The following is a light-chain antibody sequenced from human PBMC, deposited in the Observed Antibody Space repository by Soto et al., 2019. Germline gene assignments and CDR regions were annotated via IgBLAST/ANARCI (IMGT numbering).Light chain of an antibody. CDR2: DVF. V-gene: IGLV2-14*01. J-gene: IGLJ2*01. Sequence: QSVLTQPASVSGSPGQSITISCTGTSSDVGGYSYVSWYQQHPGKAPKLIIYDVFSRPSGVSTRFSGSKSGNTASLTISGLQPDDEADYYCSSYSSANTLGVFGGGTKLTVL. CDR1: SSDVGGYSY. CDR3: SSYSSANTLGV.